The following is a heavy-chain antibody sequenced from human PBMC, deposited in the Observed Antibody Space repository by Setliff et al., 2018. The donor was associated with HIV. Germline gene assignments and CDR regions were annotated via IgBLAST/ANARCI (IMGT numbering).Heavy chain of an antibody. J-gene: IGHJ6*03. Sequence: GESLKISCKASGYTFTNYWIGWVRQMPGKGLEWIGVIYPGDSVTRYGPPFQGQVSISADTSITTAYLQWSSLKASDSAMYYCARLLNGYNSYDYYYMDVWGKGTTVTVSS. CDR1: GYTFTNYW. D-gene: IGHD5-12*01. V-gene: IGHV5-51*01. CDR2: IYPGDSVT. CDR3: ARLLNGYNSYDYYYMDV.